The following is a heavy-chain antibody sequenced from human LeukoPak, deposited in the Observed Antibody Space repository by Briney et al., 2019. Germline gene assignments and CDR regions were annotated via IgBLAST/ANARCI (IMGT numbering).Heavy chain of an antibody. V-gene: IGHV3-11*01. CDR2: IGSSGSTI. J-gene: IGHJ4*02. Sequence: GGSLRLSCAASGFTFSDYYMSWIRQAPGKGLEWVSYIGSSGSTIYYADSVKGRFTISRDNAKNSLYLQMNSLRAEDTAVYYCALDQYYYGSGSPDYWGQGTLVTVSS. CDR3: ALDQYYYGSGSPDY. CDR1: GFTFSDYY. D-gene: IGHD3-10*01.